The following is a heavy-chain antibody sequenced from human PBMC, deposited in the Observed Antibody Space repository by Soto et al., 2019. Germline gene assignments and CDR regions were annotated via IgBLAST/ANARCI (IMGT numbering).Heavy chain of an antibody. V-gene: IGHV3-21*01. CDR1: GFTFSSYS. D-gene: IGHD3-22*01. Sequence: EVQLVESGGGLDKPGGSLRLSCAASGFTFSSYSMNWVRQAPGKGLEWVSSISSNGSYIYYADSVKGRFTISRDNAKNSLYLQMNSLRAEDTAVYYCARGTFYFDSHAYYGYGGQGTVVTVSS. CDR2: ISSNGSYI. J-gene: IGHJ4*02. CDR3: ARGTFYFDSHAYYGY.